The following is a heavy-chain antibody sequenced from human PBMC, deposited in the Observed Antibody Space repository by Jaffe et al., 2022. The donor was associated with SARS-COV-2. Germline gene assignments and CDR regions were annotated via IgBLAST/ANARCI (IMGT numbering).Heavy chain of an antibody. CDR2: IDSSGST. J-gene: IGHJ3*02. V-gene: IGHV4-30-4*08. D-gene: IGHD2-15*01. CDR1: GGSISSGEYY. Sequence: QVQLQESGPGLVKPSQTLSLTCTVSGGSISSGEYYWNWIRQPPGKGLEWIGYIDSSGSTLYTPSLKSRVTISGDTSKNQFSLNLSSVTGADTAVYFCASELYHSDGDTYHRWAFDIWGRGTIVTVSS. CDR3: ASELYHSDGDTYHRWAFDI.